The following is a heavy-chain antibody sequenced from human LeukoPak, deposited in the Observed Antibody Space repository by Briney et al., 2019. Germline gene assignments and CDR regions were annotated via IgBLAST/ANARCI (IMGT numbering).Heavy chain of an antibody. J-gene: IGHJ4*02. D-gene: IGHD2-15*01. CDR1: GFTFSAYA. CDR2: ISYDGSNK. CDR3: AKTSGHSDY. V-gene: IGHV3-30*18. Sequence: GGSLRLSREASGFTFSAYAMTWVRQAPGKGLEWVAVISYDGSNKYYTDSVKGRFTISRDNSEDTLYLQMNSLTVEDTAVYYCAKTSGHSDYWGQGTLVTVSS.